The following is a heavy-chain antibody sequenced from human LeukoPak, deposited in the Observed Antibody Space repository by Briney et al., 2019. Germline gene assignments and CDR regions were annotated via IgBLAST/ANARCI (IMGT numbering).Heavy chain of an antibody. CDR2: IYYSGST. Sequence: SETLSLTCTVSGGSISSYYWSWIRQPPGKGLEWIGYIYYSGSTYYNPSLKSRVTISVDTSKNQFSLRLSSVTAADTAVYYCARDATMIVVTANWFDPWGQGTLVTVSS. V-gene: IGHV4-59*12. J-gene: IGHJ5*02. CDR1: GGSISSYY. CDR3: ARDATMIVVTANWFDP. D-gene: IGHD3-22*01.